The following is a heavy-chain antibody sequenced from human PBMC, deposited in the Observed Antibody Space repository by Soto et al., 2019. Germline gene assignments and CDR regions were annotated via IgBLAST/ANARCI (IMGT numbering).Heavy chain of an antibody. J-gene: IGHJ4*02. Sequence: EVQLVESGGGLVQPGGSLRLSCAASGFTFSRYWMSWVRQAPGKGLELVANIKQDGSEKYFVYSVKGRFTISRDNAKNSLYMQMNSLRDEDTAVYYCASGNYDFWSGYQTDYFDYWGQGTLVTVSS. D-gene: IGHD3-3*01. V-gene: IGHV3-7*03. CDR2: IKQDGSEK. CDR1: GFTFSRYW. CDR3: ASGNYDFWSGYQTDYFDY.